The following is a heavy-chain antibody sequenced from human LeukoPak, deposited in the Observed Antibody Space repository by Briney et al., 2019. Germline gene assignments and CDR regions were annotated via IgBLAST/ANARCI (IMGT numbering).Heavy chain of an antibody. CDR1: GFTLGDYA. CDR2: IRSKAYGGTT. Sequence: GRSLRLSYTSSGFTLGDYAMSWVRQAPGKGLEWVGFIRSKAYGGTTEYAASVKGRFTISRDDSKSIAYLQMNSLKTEDTAVYYCTRVEAAIGGGYIDCWGQGTLVTVSS. CDR3: TRVEAAIGGGYIDC. J-gene: IGHJ4*02. D-gene: IGHD5-12*01. V-gene: IGHV3-49*04.